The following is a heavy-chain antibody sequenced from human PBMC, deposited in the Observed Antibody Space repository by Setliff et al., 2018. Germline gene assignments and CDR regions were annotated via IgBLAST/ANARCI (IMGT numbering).Heavy chain of an antibody. Sequence: PSETLSLTCTVSDVSISGYYWSWIRQPPGKGLEWIGYIHSSGRSNYNPSLKSRVTTSIDTSKNQFSLKLSSVTAADTAVYYCARARYYSGGRCYWTWLDSWAQGTLVTVSS. D-gene: IGHD2-15*01. CDR2: IHSSGRS. J-gene: IGHJ5*01. CDR3: ARARYYSGGRCYWTWLDS. CDR1: DVSISGYY. V-gene: IGHV4-4*08.